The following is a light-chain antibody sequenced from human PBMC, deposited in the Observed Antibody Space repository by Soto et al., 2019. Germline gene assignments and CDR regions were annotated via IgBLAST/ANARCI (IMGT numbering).Light chain of an antibody. CDR1: SSNLGAGYD. CDR2: EVS. V-gene: IGLV2-14*01. CDR3: SSYTSSRTPYV. J-gene: IGLJ1*01. Sequence: QSVLTQPPSVSGAPGQRVTISCTGNSSNLGAGYDVHWYQQHPGKAPKLMIYEVSNRPSGVSNRFSGSKSGNTASLTISGLQAEDEADYYCSSYTSSRTPYVFGTGTKVTVL.